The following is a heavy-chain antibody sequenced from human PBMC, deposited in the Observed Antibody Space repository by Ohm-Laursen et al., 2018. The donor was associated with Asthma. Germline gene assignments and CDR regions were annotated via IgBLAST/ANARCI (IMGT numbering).Heavy chain of an antibody. D-gene: IGHD1-26*01. V-gene: IGHV3-33*01. J-gene: IGHJ1*01. CDR3: ARIGPEWELPGREYSVHH. CDR2: IWYDGSNK. Sequence: SLRLSCAASGFTFSSYGMHWVRQAPGKGLEWVAGIWYDGSNKYFADSVKGRFTISRDNSKNTLYLQMNDLRAEDTALYYCARIGPEWELPGREYSVHHWGQGTLVTVSS. CDR1: GFTFSSYG.